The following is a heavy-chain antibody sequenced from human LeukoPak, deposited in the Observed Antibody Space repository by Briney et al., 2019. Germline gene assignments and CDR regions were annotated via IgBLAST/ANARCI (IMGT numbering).Heavy chain of an antibody. J-gene: IGHJ5*02. CDR2: INPSGGST. Sequence: ASVKVSCKASGYTFTSYYMHRVRQAPGQGLEWMGIINPSGGSTSYAQKFQGRVTMTRDTSTSTVYMELSSLRSEDTAVYYCARGGSIAALSSWFDPWGQGTLVTVSS. V-gene: IGHV1-46*01. D-gene: IGHD6-6*01. CDR3: ARGGSIAALSSWFDP. CDR1: GYTFTSYY.